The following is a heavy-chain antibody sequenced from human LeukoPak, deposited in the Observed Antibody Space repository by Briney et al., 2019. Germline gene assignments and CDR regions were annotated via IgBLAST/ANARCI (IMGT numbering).Heavy chain of an antibody. V-gene: IGHV3-30-3*01. CDR3: AKDGGLWVSAHWGDS. D-gene: IGHD7-27*01. CDR2: ISYDGSNK. Sequence: PGGSLRLSCAASGLTFSSYAMHWVRQAPGKGLEWVAVISYDGSNKYYADSVKGRFTVSRDNSKNTLFLQMNSLRAEDTAVYYCAKDGGLWVSAHWGDSWGRGTLVTVSS. CDR1: GLTFSSYA. J-gene: IGHJ4*02.